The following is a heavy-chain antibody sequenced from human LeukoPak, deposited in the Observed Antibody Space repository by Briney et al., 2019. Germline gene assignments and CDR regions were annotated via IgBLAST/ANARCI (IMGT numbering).Heavy chain of an antibody. J-gene: IGHJ4*02. V-gene: IGHV4-34*01. CDR2: INHSGST. D-gene: IGHD3-3*01. Sequence: SETLSLTCAVYGGSFSGYYWSWIRQPPGKGLEWIGEINHSGSTNYNPSLKSRVTISVDTSKNQFSLKLSSVTAADTAVYYCARGHPRFWSGYYTDYWGQGTPVTVSS. CDR1: GGSFSGYY. CDR3: ARGHPRFWSGYYTDY.